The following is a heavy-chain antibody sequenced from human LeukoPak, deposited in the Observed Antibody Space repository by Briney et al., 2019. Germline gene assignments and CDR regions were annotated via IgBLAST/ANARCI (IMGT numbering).Heavy chain of an antibody. V-gene: IGHV3-11*03. CDR3: ATFRVWYIAH. D-gene: IGHD1-14*01. J-gene: IGHJ4*02. Sequence: GGSLRLSCPASVSTFSDYYMTWLRQAPGKGVEWVSSVGRSSTDTKYADCVKCRFTNAIDNATYPVYLQMNSLRAEDTAAYYCATFRVWYIAHWGQGSLVTVSS. CDR1: VSTFSDYY. CDR2: VGRSSTDT.